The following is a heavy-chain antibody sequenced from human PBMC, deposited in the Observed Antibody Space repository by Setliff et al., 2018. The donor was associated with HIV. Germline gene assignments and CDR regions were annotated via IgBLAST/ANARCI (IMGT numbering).Heavy chain of an antibody. CDR2: IYHSGST. D-gene: IGHD3-22*01. CDR3: ARGPYYYDGSGSVDAFDI. V-gene: IGHV4-30-2*01. J-gene: IGHJ3*02. CDR1: GGSISSGGYS. Sequence: SETLSLTCAVSGGSISSGGYSWSWIRQPPGKGLEWIGYIYHSGSTYYNPSLKSRVTISVDRSKNQFSLKLSSVTAADTAVYYCARGPYYYDGSGSVDAFDIWGQGTMVTVSS.